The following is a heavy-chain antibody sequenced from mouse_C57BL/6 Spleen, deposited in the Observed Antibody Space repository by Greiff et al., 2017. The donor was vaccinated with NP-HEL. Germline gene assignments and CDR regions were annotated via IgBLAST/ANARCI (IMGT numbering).Heavy chain of an antibody. CDR3: ARMDYGSSYWYFDV. J-gene: IGHJ1*03. V-gene: IGHV2-9-1*01. CDR2: IWTGGGT. Sequence: VQRVESGPGLVAPSQSLSITCTVSGFSLTSYAISWVRQPPGKGLEWLGVIWTGGGTNYNSALKSRLSISKDNSKSQVFLKMNSLQTDDTARYYCARMDYGSSYWYFDVWGTGTTVTVSS. D-gene: IGHD1-1*01. CDR1: GFSLTSYA.